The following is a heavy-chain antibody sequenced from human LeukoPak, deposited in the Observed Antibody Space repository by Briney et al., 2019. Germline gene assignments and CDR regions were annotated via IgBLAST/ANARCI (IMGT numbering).Heavy chain of an antibody. CDR2: INPDSGGT. J-gene: IGHJ3*02. D-gene: IGHD1-26*01. CDR1: GYTFTAYY. V-gene: IGHV1-2*02. Sequence: ASVKVSCKASGYTFTAYYIHWVRQAPGQGLEWVGWINPDSGGTNSAQKFQDRLTMTRDTSISTIYMELNSLRSDDTAVYYCARDRRGGGSYYFAFDIWGQGTMVTVSS. CDR3: ARDRRGGGSYYFAFDI.